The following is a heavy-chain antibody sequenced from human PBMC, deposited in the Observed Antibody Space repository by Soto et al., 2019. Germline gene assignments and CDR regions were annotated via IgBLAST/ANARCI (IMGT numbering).Heavy chain of an antibody. Sequence: QEQLVQSGAEVKKPGSSVKVSCKASGVLFSSYPISWVRQVPGQGLEWMGGIIPVFQTAYYTQRFQGRVTITADESKKTAYMELSSLRSEDTVIYYGASGGSGYTWFNEFWGQGTLVTVAS. V-gene: IGHV1-69*01. CDR2: IIPVFQTA. CDR1: GVLFSSYP. CDR3: ASGGSGYTWFNEF. J-gene: IGHJ4*02. D-gene: IGHD3-22*01.